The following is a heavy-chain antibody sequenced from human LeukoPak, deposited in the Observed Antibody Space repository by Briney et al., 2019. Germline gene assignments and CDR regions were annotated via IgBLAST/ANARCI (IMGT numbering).Heavy chain of an antibody. CDR1: GFTFSSYA. Sequence: GGSLRLSCAASGFTFSSYAMSWVRQAPGKGLEWVSAISGSGGSTYCADSVKGRFTISRDNSKNTLYLQMNSLRAEDTAVYYCAKLRTIVVVPAAIWSWGQGTLVTVSS. CDR2: ISGSGGST. V-gene: IGHV3-23*01. D-gene: IGHD2-2*01. CDR3: AKLRTIVVVPAAIWS. J-gene: IGHJ5*02.